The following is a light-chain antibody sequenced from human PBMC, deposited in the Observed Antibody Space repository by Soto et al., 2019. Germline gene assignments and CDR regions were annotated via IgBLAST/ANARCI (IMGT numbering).Light chain of an antibody. J-gene: IGKJ1*01. CDR3: QQDSGHSSWT. Sequence: DIPMTQSPSTLSASVGDRVTITCRASQSISSWLAWYQQRPGKPPKLLIYKASSLESGVPSRFSGRGSGTEFTLTISGLQPDDFATYYCQQDSGHSSWTCGQGTKGESK. V-gene: IGKV1-5*03. CDR1: QSISSW. CDR2: KAS.